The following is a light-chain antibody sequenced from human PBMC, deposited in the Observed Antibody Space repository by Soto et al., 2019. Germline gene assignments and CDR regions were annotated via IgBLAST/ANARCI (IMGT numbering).Light chain of an antibody. V-gene: IGLV4-69*01. CDR1: SGHSSYT. J-gene: IGLJ3*02. CDR3: QTWGTGIEV. CDR2: LNSDGSH. Sequence: QSVLTQSPSASASLGASVKLTCTLSSGHSSYTIAWHQQQPEKGPRYLMTLNSDGSHSKGDGLPDRFSGSSSGAERYLSISSHKSEDEAAYYCQTWGTGIEVFGGGTKLTVL.